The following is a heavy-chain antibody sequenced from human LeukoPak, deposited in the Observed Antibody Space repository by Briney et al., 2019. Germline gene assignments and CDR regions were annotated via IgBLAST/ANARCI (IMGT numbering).Heavy chain of an antibody. Sequence: SQTLSLTCAISGDSVSSYSVAWNWIRQSPSRGLEWLGRTYYRSEWYHDYAVSVKGRISINSDASKNQFSLHLNSVTPEDTAVHYCARASGLRRVAWYFDLWGRGTLVAVSS. CDR2: TYYRSEWYH. CDR3: ARASGLRRVAWYFDL. D-gene: IGHD5/OR15-5a*01. J-gene: IGHJ2*01. V-gene: IGHV6-1*01. CDR1: GDSVSSYSVA.